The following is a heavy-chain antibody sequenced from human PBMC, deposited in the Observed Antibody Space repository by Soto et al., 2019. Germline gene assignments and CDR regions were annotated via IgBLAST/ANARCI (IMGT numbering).Heavy chain of an antibody. V-gene: IGHV3-7*01. CDR3: ATMRRGRPDDY. J-gene: IGHJ4*02. Sequence: EAQLVESGGGLVQPGGSLRLSCAASGFAFTTYWMGWVRQAPGRGLECLANIAQDGSQTYYVDSVKGRFTISRDNAKNSLYLQMNSLRAEDTAVYYGATMRRGRPDDYWGLGTLVTVSS. D-gene: IGHD2-2*01. CDR2: IAQDGSQT. CDR1: GFAFTTYW.